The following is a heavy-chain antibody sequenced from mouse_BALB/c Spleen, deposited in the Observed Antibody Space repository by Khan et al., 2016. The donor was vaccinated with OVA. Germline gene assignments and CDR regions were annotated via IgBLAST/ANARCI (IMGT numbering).Heavy chain of an antibody. J-gene: IGHJ2*01. Sequence: EVELVESGGGLVRPGGSLKLSCAASVFDFSYYDMSWVRQTPDRRLEWVAYISSGGGGTSYPDTVKGRFTISRDNAKNTLYLQMSSLKSEDTAIYYCARGYYYFDYWGQGTTLTVSS. CDR3: ARGYYYFDY. V-gene: IGHV5-12-1*01. CDR1: VFDFSYYD. CDR2: ISSGGGGT. D-gene: IGHD2-3*01.